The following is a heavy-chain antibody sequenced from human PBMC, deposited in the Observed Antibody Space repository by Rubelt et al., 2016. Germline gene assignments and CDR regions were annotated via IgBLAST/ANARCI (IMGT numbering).Heavy chain of an antibody. V-gene: IGHV4-39*07. D-gene: IGHD6-19*01. CDR3: ARGLSSGAGN. Sequence: PSLKSRVTISVDTSKNQFSLKLSSVTAADTAVYYCARGLSSGAGNWGQGTLVTVSS. J-gene: IGHJ4*02.